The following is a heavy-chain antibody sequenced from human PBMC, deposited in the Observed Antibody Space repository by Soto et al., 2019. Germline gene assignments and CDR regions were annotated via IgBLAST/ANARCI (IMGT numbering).Heavy chain of an antibody. Sequence: GGSLRLSCATSGFTFTAYDLTWVRQAPGKGLDWVSGISPSGDTTYYADSVKGRFTISRDNSKTVLYLQMNSLRAEDTAVYYCAFKGTAIPFYWGQGTLVTVSS. V-gene: IGHV3-23*01. D-gene: IGHD2-21*02. CDR1: GFTFTAYD. CDR3: AFKGTAIPFY. J-gene: IGHJ4*02. CDR2: ISPSGDTT.